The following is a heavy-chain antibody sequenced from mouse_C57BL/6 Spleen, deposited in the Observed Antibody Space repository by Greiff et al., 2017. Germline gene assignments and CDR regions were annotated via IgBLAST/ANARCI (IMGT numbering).Heavy chain of an antibody. Sequence: EVQLVESGGGLVQPGGSLSLSCAASGFTFTDYYMSWVRQPPGKALEWVGFIRNKANGYTTEYSASVKGRFTISRDNSQSILYLQLNALRAEDSATYYCARYYAMDYWGQGTSVTVSS. CDR2: IRNKANGYTT. CDR3: ARYYAMDY. V-gene: IGHV7-3*01. J-gene: IGHJ4*01. CDR1: GFTFTDYY.